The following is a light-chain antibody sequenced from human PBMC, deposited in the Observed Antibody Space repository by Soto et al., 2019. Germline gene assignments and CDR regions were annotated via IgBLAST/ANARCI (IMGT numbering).Light chain of an antibody. CDR2: NVY. J-gene: IGLJ1*01. CDR3: SSYTISKTYV. Sequence: QSALTQPASVSGSPGQSITISCTGTSSDIGAYNYVSWHQQHPGKAPKLVIYNVYDRPSGISTRFSGSKSGNTASLTISGLQGEDEADYYCSSYTISKTYVFGPGTKLTVL. V-gene: IGLV2-14*03. CDR1: SSDIGAYNY.